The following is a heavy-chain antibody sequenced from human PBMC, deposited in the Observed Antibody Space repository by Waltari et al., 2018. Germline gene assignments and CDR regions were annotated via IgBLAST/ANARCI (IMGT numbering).Heavy chain of an antibody. D-gene: IGHD3-3*01. CDR3: ARAAGYDFWSGYARASFDI. J-gene: IGHJ3*02. CDR2: IIPIFGTA. Sequence: QVQLVQSGAEVKKPGSSVKVSCKASGGTFSSYAISWVRQAPGQGLEWMGGIIPIFGTANYAQKFQGRVTITADESTSTAYMELSSLRSEDTAVYYCARAAGYDFWSGYARASFDIWGQGTMVTVSS. CDR1: GGTFSSYA. V-gene: IGHV1-69*13.